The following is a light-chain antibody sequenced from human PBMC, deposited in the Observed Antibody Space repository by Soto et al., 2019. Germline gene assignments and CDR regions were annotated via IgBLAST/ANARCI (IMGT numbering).Light chain of an antibody. V-gene: IGLV2-14*01. CDR3: SSYTNINTRACV. Sequence: QSVLTQPASVSGSPGQSVTISCTGSSYDVGSYSCVSWYQHHPGKAPKLMIYEVSNRPSGVSDRFSGSKSGNTASLTISGLQAEDEADYYCSSYTNINTRACVFGTGTKLTVL. J-gene: IGLJ1*01. CDR1: SYDVGSYSC. CDR2: EVS.